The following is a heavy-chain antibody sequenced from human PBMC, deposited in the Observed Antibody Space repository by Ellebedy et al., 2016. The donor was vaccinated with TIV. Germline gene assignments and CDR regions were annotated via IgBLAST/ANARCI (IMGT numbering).Heavy chain of an antibody. CDR3: AKSTVINPEGDAYDI. V-gene: IGHV3-21*06. J-gene: IGHJ3*02. D-gene: IGHD4-23*01. Sequence: PGGSLRLSCAASGFTFSSFGMNWVRQASGKGLEWVSSIDSSGTYIYYADSVKGRFTISRDNAKNSLYLHMGSLTAEDTAVYYCAKSTVINPEGDAYDIWGQGTKVTVSS. CDR2: IDSSGTYI. CDR1: GFTFSSFG.